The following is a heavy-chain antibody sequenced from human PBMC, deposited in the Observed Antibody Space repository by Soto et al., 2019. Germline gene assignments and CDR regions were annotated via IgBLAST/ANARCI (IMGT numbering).Heavy chain of an antibody. D-gene: IGHD3-10*01. CDR1: GFTFDDYA. CDR3: AKAKLLWSVYY. J-gene: IGHJ4*02. CDR2: ISWNSGSI. V-gene: IGHV3-9*01. Sequence: EVQLVESGGGLVQPGRSLRLSCAASGFTFDDYAMHWVRRAPGKGLEWVSGISWNSGSIGYADSVKGLFTISRDNAKNSLYLQINSLRAEDTALYYCAKAKLLWSVYYWGQGTLVTVAS.